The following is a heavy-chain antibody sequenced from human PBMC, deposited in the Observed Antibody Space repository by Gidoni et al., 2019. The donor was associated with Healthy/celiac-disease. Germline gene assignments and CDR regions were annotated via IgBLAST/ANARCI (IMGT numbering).Heavy chain of an antibody. J-gene: IGHJ4*02. CDR1: GFSPSPSGMS. V-gene: IGHV2-70*01. CDR2: IDWDDDK. Sequence: QVTLRESVPALLKPTQTLTLTCTFSGFSPSPSGMSVCWIRQPQGQDLEWLALIDWDDDKYYSTSLKTRLTSSKDTSKNQVVLTMTNMDHVDTATDYWARIRDQASGSYLGGNYYFDYWGQGTLVTVSS. D-gene: IGHD1-26*01. CDR3: ARIRDQASGSYLGGNYYFDY.